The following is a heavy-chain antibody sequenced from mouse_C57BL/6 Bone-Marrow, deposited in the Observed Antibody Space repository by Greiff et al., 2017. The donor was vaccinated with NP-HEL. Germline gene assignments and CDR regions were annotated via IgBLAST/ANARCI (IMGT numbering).Heavy chain of an antibody. CDR3: ARREDYDAEMDY. Sequence: EVQGVESGGDLVKPGGSLKLSCAASGFTFSSYGMSWVRQTPDKRLEWVATISSGGSYTYYPDSVKGRFTISRDNAKNTLYLQMSSLKSEDTAMYYCARREDYDAEMDYWGQGTSVTVSS. V-gene: IGHV5-6*01. CDR2: ISSGGSYT. D-gene: IGHD2-4*01. J-gene: IGHJ4*01. CDR1: GFTFSSYG.